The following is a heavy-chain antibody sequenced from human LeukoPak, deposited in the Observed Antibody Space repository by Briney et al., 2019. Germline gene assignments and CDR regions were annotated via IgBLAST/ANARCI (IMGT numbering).Heavy chain of an antibody. D-gene: IGHD3-16*02. CDR1: GGSISSYY. V-gene: IGHV4-59*01. Sequence: SETLSLTCTVSGGSISSYYWSWIRQPPGKGLEWIGYIYYSGSTNYNPSLKSRVTISVDTSKNQFSLKLSSVTAADAAVYYCARAVPGNYDYVWGSYRYIPTFDYWGQGTLVTVSS. J-gene: IGHJ4*02. CDR3: ARAVPGNYDYVWGSYRYIPTFDY. CDR2: IYYSGST.